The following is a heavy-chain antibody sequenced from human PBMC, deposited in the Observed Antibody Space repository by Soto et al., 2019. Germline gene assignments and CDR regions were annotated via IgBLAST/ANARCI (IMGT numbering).Heavy chain of an antibody. CDR1: GVTFVDYA. D-gene: IGHD2-15*01. CDR2: ISWNSGSI. J-gene: IGHJ3*02. Sequence: PGGCLRHSCAASGVTFVDYAMHLVRQAPGKGLEWVSGISWNSGSIGYADSVKGRFTISRDNAKNSLYLQMNSLRAEDTALYYCAKDFGSGCRAGSCYASFPGALDILGQGTMVTVSS. V-gene: IGHV3-9*01. CDR3: AKDFGSGCRAGSCYASFPGALDI.